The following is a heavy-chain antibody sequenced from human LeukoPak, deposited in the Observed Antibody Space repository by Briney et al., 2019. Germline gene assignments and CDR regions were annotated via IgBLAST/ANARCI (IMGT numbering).Heavy chain of an antibody. CDR2: ISTTSNEI. V-gene: IGHV3-21*01. J-gene: IGHJ3*02. CDR3: ARDLYYFGSGTYYRSDAFDI. D-gene: IGHD3-10*01. Sequence: PGGSLRLSCAASGFTLRSYAMNWVRQAPGKGLEWVSDISTTSNEIYYVDSVKGRFTISRDNSKNSLYLQMYSLRAEDTAVYYCARDLYYFGSGTYYRSDAFDIWGQGTMVTVSA. CDR1: GFTLRSYA.